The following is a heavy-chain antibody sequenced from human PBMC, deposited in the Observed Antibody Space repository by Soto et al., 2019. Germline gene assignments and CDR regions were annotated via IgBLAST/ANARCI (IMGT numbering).Heavy chain of an antibody. J-gene: IGHJ6*02. V-gene: IGHV3-30*18. CDR3: AKDVLRFLEWLAFYGMDV. Sequence: QVQLVESGGGVVQPGRSLRLSCAASGFTFSSYGMHWVRQALGKGLEWVAVISYDGSNKYYADSVKGRFTISRDNSKNTLYLQMNSLRAEDTAVYYCAKDVLRFLEWLAFYGMDVWGQGTTVTVSS. CDR2: ISYDGSNK. D-gene: IGHD3-3*01. CDR1: GFTFSSYG.